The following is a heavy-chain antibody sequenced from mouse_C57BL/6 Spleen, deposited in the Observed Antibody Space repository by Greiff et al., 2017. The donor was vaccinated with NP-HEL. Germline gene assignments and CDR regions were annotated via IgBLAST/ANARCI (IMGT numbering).Heavy chain of an antibody. D-gene: IGHD1-1*01. CDR2: ISDGGSYT. CDR1: GFTFSSYA. J-gene: IGHJ3*01. Sequence: DVHLVESGGGLVKPGGSLKLSCAASGFTFSSYAMSWVRQTPEKRLEWVATISDGGSYTYYPDNVKGRFTSSRDNAKNNLYPQMSHLKSEDTAMYYCAREGSSYVGFAYWGQGTLVTVSA. CDR3: AREGSSYVGFAY. V-gene: IGHV5-4*01.